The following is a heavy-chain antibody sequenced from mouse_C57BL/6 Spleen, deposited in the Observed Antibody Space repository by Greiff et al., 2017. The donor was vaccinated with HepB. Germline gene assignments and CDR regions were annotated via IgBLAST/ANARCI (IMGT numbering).Heavy chain of an antibody. CDR3: ARRGYGNYVWDFDY. Sequence: QVQLQQPGAELVKPGASVKMSCKASGYTFTSYWITWVKQRPGQGLEWIGDIYPGSGSTNYNEKFKSKATLTVDTSSSTAYMQLSSLTSEDSAVYYCARRGYGNYVWDFDYWGQGTTLTVAS. J-gene: IGHJ2*01. CDR1: GYTFTSYW. CDR2: IYPGSGST. V-gene: IGHV1-55*01. D-gene: IGHD2-10*02.